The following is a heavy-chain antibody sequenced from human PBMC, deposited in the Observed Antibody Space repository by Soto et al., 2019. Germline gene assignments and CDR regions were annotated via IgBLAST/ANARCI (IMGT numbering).Heavy chain of an antibody. Sequence: ATLSLTCTVSSESFTSGDYDWSWIRQPPGKGLEWIGYIYYSGNTNYSPSLKSRVAISLDTSHNQFSLKLSSVTAADTAVYFCARITVDTYMTYWFDPWGQGTLVTVSS. CDR1: SESFTSGDYD. J-gene: IGHJ5*01. CDR2: IYYSGNT. V-gene: IGHV4-61*08. D-gene: IGHD3-10*01. CDR3: ARITVDTYMTYWFDP.